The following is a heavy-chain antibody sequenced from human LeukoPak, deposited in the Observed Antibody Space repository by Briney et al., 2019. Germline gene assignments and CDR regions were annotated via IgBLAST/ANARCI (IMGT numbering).Heavy chain of an antibody. V-gene: IGHV4-38-2*02. CDR3: ARVVGYYDSSGSVHYFDY. Sequence: SETLSLTCTVSGYSISSGYYWGWIRQPPGKGLEWIGSIYHSGSTYYNPSLKSRVTISVDTSKNQFSLKLSSVTAADTAVYYCARVVGYYDSSGSVHYFDYWGQGTLVTVSS. CDR2: IYHSGST. D-gene: IGHD3-22*01. CDR1: GYSISSGYY. J-gene: IGHJ4*02.